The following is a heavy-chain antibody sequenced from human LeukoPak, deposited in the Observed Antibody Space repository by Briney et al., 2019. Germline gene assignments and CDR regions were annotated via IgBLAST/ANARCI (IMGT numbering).Heavy chain of an antibody. D-gene: IGHD5-18*01. CDR3: ARDGLWIQNAFDI. CDR1: GGPISSSSYY. Sequence: KTSETLSLTCTVPGGPISSSSYYWGWIRQPPGKGLEWIGGMHYSGSTYYNPSLKSRVTISVDTSKNEFSLKLSSVTAADTAVYYCARDGLWIQNAFDIWGQGTMVTVSA. CDR2: MHYSGST. J-gene: IGHJ3*02. V-gene: IGHV4-39*07.